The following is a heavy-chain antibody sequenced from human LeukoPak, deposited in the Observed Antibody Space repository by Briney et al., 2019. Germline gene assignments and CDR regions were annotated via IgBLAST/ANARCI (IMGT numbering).Heavy chain of an antibody. D-gene: IGHD3-10*01. CDR2: ISSSSSTI. Sequence: PGGSLRLSCAASGFTFSSYSMNWVRQAPGKGLEWVSYISSSSSTIYYADSVKGRFTISRDNAKNSLYLQMNSLRAEDTAVYYCAREDYLRDFDPWGQGTLVTVSS. CDR3: AREDYLRDFDP. J-gene: IGHJ5*02. V-gene: IGHV3-48*01. CDR1: GFTFSSYS.